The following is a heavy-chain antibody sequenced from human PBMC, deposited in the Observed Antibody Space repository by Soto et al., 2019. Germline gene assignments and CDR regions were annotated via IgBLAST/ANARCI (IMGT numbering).Heavy chain of an antibody. CDR3: AKDLPRTAAPYCYYGMDV. CDR1: GFTFSSYA. V-gene: IGHV3-23*01. CDR2: ISGSGGST. J-gene: IGHJ6*02. D-gene: IGHD6-13*01. Sequence: EVQLLESGGGLVQPGGSLRLSCAASGFTFSSYAMSWVRQAPGKGLEWVSAISGSGGSTYYADSVKGRFTISRDNSKNTLYLQMNSLRAEDTAVYYCAKDLPRTAAPYCYYGMDVWGQGTTVTVSS.